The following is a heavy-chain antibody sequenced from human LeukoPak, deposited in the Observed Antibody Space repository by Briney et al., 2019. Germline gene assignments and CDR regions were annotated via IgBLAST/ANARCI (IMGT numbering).Heavy chain of an antibody. CDR3: ARAIISSGCSDY. CDR1: GGSISSYY. Sequence: SETLSLTCTVSGGSISSYYWSWIRQPPGKGLEWIGYIYYSGSTNYNPSLKSRVTISVDTSKNQFSLKLSSVTAADTAVYYCARAIISSGCSDYWGQGTLVTVSS. D-gene: IGHD6-19*01. CDR2: IYYSGST. V-gene: IGHV4-59*12. J-gene: IGHJ4*02.